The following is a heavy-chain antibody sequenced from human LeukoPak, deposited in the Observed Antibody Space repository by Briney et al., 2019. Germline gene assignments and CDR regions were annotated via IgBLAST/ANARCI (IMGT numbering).Heavy chain of an antibody. CDR3: AKADGDYYDSSASFDY. CDR2: ISGSGGST. J-gene: IGHJ4*02. Sequence: GGSLRLSCAASGFTFSSYAMSWVRQAPGKGLEWVSAISGSGGSTYYADSVKGRFTISRDNSKNTLYLQMNSLRAEDTAVYYCAKADGDYYDSSASFDYWGQGTLVTVSS. CDR1: GFTFSSYA. D-gene: IGHD3-22*01. V-gene: IGHV3-23*01.